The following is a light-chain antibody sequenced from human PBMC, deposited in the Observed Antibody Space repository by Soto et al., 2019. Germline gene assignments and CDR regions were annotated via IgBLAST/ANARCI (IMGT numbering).Light chain of an antibody. Sequence: DLQMTQSPSTLSASVGDRVTITCRASQSISSWLAWYQQKPVKAPKLLSYDASSLESGVPSRFSGSGSGKEFTLTISSLQPDDFATYYCQQYNSYPWTFGQGTKVEIK. CDR3: QQYNSYPWT. CDR2: DAS. V-gene: IGKV1-5*01. CDR1: QSISSW. J-gene: IGKJ1*01.